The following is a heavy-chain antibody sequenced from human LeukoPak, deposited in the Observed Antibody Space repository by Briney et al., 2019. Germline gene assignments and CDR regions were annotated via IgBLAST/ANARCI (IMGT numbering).Heavy chain of an antibody. CDR2: IQNCGDS. Sequence: SETLALTRNVSGSSISNGFFWAWIRQSPGKGLEWIGSIQNCGDSYYNPSLKSRTTMSVDTSKNQFSLKLTSVTAADTDVFYCAKGMGRFCTSSSCYLSYVYWGQGTLVTVSS. CDR1: GSSISNGFF. D-gene: IGHD2-2*01. CDR3: AKGMGRFCTSSSCYLSYVY. V-gene: IGHV4-38-2*02. J-gene: IGHJ4*02.